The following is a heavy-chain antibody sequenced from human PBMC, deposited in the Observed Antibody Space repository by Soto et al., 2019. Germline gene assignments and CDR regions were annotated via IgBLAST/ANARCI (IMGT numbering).Heavy chain of an antibody. V-gene: IGHV4-59*08. J-gene: IGHJ6*02. CDR3: ARRRGDV. CDR1: GCSISSYY. CDR2: IYYSGST. Sequence: PSETLSLTCTVSGCSISSYYWSWIRQPPGKGLEWIGYIYYSGSTYYNPSLKSRVTISADTSKNQFSLKPTSVTAADTAVYFCARRRGDVWGQGTTVTVSS.